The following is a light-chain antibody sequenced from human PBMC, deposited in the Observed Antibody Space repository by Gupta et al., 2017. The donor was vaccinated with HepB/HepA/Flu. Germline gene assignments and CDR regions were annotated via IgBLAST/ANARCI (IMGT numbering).Light chain of an antibody. J-gene: IGLJ2*01. CDR1: NIGERS. Sequence: YVLTQPPSVSLAPGKTARITCGGANIGERSLQWYQQRSGQAPVLLIYDDRERPSGSPERFSGSNSGNTATLTISGVEVGDEADYYCHVWDNTSDHPVIFGGGTKLTVL. V-gene: IGLV3-21*01. CDR3: HVWDNTSDHPVI. CDR2: DDR.